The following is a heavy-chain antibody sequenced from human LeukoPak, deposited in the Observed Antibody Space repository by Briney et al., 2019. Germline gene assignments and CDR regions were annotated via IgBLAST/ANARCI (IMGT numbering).Heavy chain of an antibody. CDR2: ISSSSSTI. Sequence: GGSLRLSCAASGFTFSSYEMNWVRQAPGKGLEWVSYISSSSSTIYYADSVKGRFTISRDNAKNSLYLQMNSLRAEDTAVYYCARASGYDSSGYYMGDAFDIWGQGTMVTVSS. J-gene: IGHJ3*02. V-gene: IGHV3-48*01. CDR3: ARASGYDSSGYYMGDAFDI. D-gene: IGHD3-22*01. CDR1: GFTFSSYE.